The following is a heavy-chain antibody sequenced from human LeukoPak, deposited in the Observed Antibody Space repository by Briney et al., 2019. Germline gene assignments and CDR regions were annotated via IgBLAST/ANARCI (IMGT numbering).Heavy chain of an antibody. Sequence: SETLSLTCAVSVGSISSGGYSWSWIRQPPGKGLEWIGYIYHSGSTYYNPSLKSRVTISVDRSKNQFSLKLSSVTAADTAVYYCARDAGSYYRDAFDIWGQGTMVTVSS. CDR3: ARDAGSYYRDAFDI. J-gene: IGHJ3*02. CDR1: VGSISSGGYS. V-gene: IGHV4-30-2*01. D-gene: IGHD3-10*01. CDR2: IYHSGST.